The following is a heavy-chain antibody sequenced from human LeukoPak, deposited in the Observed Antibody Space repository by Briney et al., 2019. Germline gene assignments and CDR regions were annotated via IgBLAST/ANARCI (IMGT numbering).Heavy chain of an antibody. J-gene: IGHJ4*02. CDR1: GGSISSSTYY. CDR3: ARDKLRGSYYEYNY. CDR2: IYYSGST. Sequence: PSETLSLTCTVSGGSISSSTYYWGWIRQPPGKGLEWIGSIYYSGSTYYNPSLKSRVTISVDTSKNQFSLKLSSVTAADTAVYYCARDKLRGSYYEYNYWGQGTLVTVSS. D-gene: IGHD1-26*01. V-gene: IGHV4-39*07.